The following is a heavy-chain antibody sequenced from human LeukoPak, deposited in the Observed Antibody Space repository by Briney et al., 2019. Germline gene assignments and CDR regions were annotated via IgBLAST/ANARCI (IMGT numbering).Heavy chain of an antibody. J-gene: IGHJ4*02. D-gene: IGHD6-6*01. CDR2: INHSGST. Sequence: SETLPLTCTVSGGSISSYYWSWIRQPPGKGLEWIGEINHSGSTNYNPSLKSRVTISVDTSKNQFSLKLSSVTAADTAVYYCARGFVLEQLASSYYFDYWGQGTLVTVSS. CDR1: GGSISSYY. V-gene: IGHV4-34*01. CDR3: ARGFVLEQLASSYYFDY.